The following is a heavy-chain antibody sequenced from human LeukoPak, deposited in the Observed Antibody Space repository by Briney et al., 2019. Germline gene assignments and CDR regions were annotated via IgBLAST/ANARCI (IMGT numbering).Heavy chain of an antibody. CDR2: ISGSGGST. J-gene: IGHJ5*02. D-gene: IGHD3-10*01. CDR3: AKDDYYGSGSNWFDP. Sequence: GGSLRLSCAASGFTFSSYAMSWVRQAPGKGLEWVSAISGSGGSTYYADSVKGRFTISRDNSKYTLYLQMNSLRAEDTAVYYCAKDDYYGSGSNWFDPWGQGTLVTVSS. CDR1: GFTFSSYA. V-gene: IGHV3-23*01.